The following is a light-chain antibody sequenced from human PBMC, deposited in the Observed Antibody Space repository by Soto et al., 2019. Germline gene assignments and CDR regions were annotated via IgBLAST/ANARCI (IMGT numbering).Light chain of an antibody. V-gene: IGLV1-51*01. J-gene: IGLJ2*01. CDR2: DTH. CDR1: AYDIGISY. CDR3: ATWDSGLSKLL. Sequence: QLVLTQPPSVSAAPGQSVTISCSGGAYDIGISYVSWYQHFPGAAPKLVIFDTHKRPSGIPDRFSGSKSATSATLGITGLQPGDEADYYCATWDSGLSKLLFGGGTKLTVL.